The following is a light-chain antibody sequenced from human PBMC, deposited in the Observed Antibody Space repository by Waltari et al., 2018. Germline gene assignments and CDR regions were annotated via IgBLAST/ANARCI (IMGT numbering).Light chain of an antibody. CDR1: STNIGSNF. V-gene: IGLV1-47*01. CDR2: RNN. CDR3: AAWDDSLSTWV. Sequence: QSVLTQPPSASGTPGQRVAISCSGSSTNIGSNFVYWYHQLPGTAPELLIYRNNQRPSGVPVRISGSKSGTSASLAVSGLRSEDEADFYCAAWDDSLSTWVFGGGTKLTVL. J-gene: IGLJ3*02.